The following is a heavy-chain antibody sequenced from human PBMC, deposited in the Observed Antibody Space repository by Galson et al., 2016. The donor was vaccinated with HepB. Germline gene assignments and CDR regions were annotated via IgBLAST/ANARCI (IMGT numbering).Heavy chain of an antibody. CDR3: ARGFRSNSFDY. CDR1: GFTFRTYS. V-gene: IGHV3-48*02. Sequence: SLRLSCAVSGFTFRTYSMDWVRQAPGKGLEWVSYISGNGDTIYYADSVKGRFIVPRDNAKNSLFLQMNSLRDEDTAIYYCARGFRSNSFDYWGQGTLVTVSS. CDR2: ISGNGDTI. J-gene: IGHJ4*02. D-gene: IGHD6-13*01.